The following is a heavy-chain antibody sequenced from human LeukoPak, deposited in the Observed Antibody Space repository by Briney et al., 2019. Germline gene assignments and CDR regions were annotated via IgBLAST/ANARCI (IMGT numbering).Heavy chain of an antibody. D-gene: IGHD2/OR15-2a*01. V-gene: IGHV3-74*01. CDR1: GFGFSSHW. CDR2: SNSDGSVR. J-gene: IGHJ5*02. CDR3: ARDPSVNNAIGSNWFDH. Sequence: GGSLRLSCAASGFGFSSHWMHWVRQAPGKGLMWVSRSNSDGSVRNYADSVEGRFIISRDNAKNTLYLQMNNLGVEDTAVYFCARDPSVNNAIGSNWFDHWGQGALVTVSS.